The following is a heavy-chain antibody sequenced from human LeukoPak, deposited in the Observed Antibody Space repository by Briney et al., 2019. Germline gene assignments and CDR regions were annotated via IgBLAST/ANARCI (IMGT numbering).Heavy chain of an antibody. V-gene: IGHV1-69*16. Sequence: ASVKVSCKASGGTLSSYIITWVRQAPGQGLEWMGGIIPILGTANYAQKFQGRVTITADESTSTAYMELSSLRSEDTAVYFCARTGYHYNSYGYYFLDYWGQGTLVTVSS. J-gene: IGHJ4*02. CDR3: ARTGYHYNSYGYYFLDY. D-gene: IGHD3-22*01. CDR2: IIPILGTA. CDR1: GGTLSSYI.